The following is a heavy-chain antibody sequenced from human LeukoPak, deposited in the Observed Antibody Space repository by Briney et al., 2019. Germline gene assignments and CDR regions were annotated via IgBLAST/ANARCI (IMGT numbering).Heavy chain of an antibody. Sequence: SQTLSLTCTVSGGSISTGTHYWSWIRQPAGKGLEWIGRIYSSGSTNYNPSLKSRVTISVDTSKNQFSLKLSSVTAADTAVYYCARGLRFLEWSNWFDPWGQGTLVTVSS. J-gene: IGHJ5*02. CDR3: ARGLRFLEWSNWFDP. CDR1: GGSISTGTHY. D-gene: IGHD3-3*01. V-gene: IGHV4-61*02. CDR2: IYSSGST.